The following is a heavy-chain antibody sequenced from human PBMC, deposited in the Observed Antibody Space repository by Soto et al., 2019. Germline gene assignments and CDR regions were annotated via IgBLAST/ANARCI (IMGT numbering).Heavy chain of an antibody. D-gene: IGHD3-10*01. CDR2: IIPIFGTA. J-gene: IGHJ4*02. Sequence: QVQLVQSGAEVKKPGSSVKVSCKASGGTFSSYAISWVRRAPGQGLEWMGGIIPIFGTANYAQKFQGRVTITADESTSTAYMELSSLRSEDTAVYYCARDGYYYGSGSSYFDYWGQGTLVTVSS. CDR3: ARDGYYYGSGSSYFDY. CDR1: GGTFSSYA. V-gene: IGHV1-69*01.